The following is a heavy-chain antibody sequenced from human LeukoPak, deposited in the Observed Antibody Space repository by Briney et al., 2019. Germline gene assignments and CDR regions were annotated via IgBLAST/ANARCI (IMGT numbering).Heavy chain of an antibody. J-gene: IGHJ4*02. V-gene: IGHV1-2*02. D-gene: IGHD1-26*01. CDR1: GYTFTDYY. Sequence: ASVKVSCKASGYTFTDYYMHWVRQAPGQGLEWMGWINPKSGGANSAQRFQGRVTMTTDTSTSTTYMELRSLRSDDTAMYYCARVDSGRYYGHDYWGQGTLVTVTS. CDR2: INPKSGGA. CDR3: ARVDSGRYYGHDY.